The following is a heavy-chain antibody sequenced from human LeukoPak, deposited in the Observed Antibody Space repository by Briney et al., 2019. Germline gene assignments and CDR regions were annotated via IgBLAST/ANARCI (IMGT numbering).Heavy chain of an antibody. V-gene: IGHV1-18*01. CDR3: ATVGAVAGFGAFDI. CDR2: ISAYNGNT. Sequence: ASVKVSCKASGYTFTSYGISWVRQAPGQGLEWMGWISAYNGNTNYAQKLQGRVTMTTDTSTSTAYMELRSLRSEDTAVYYCATVGAVAGFGAFDIWGQGTMVTVSS. J-gene: IGHJ3*02. CDR1: GYTFTSYG. D-gene: IGHD6-19*01.